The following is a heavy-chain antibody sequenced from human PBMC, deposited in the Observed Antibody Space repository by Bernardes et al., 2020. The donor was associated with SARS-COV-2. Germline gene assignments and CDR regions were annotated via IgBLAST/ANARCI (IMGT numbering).Heavy chain of an antibody. Sequence: AARKDYCKVSGYTLTALSMHWVRQAPGQGLEWMGGFAPEDGATIYAQKFQGRVTMTEDTSTDTAYMELSSLRSEDTAVYYCATTSPLRFLERTEFDPWGQGTLVTGSS. D-gene: IGHD3-3*01. V-gene: IGHV1-24*01. CDR1: GYTLTALS. CDR3: ATTSPLRFLERTEFDP. CDR2: FAPEDGAT. J-gene: IGHJ5*02.